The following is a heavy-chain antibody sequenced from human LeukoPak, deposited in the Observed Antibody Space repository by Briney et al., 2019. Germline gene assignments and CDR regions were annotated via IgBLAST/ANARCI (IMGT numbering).Heavy chain of an antibody. CDR3: ARMYSSSWYWGGYFDY. V-gene: IGHV1-3*01. D-gene: IGHD6-13*01. J-gene: IGHJ4*02. CDR1: GYTFTSYA. CDR2: ISAGNGNT. Sequence: GASVKVSCKASGYTFTSYAMHWVRQAPGQRLEWMGWISAGNGNTKYSQKFQGRVTVARDTSASTAYMELSSLRSEDTAVYYCARMYSSSWYWGGYFDYWGQGTLVTVSS.